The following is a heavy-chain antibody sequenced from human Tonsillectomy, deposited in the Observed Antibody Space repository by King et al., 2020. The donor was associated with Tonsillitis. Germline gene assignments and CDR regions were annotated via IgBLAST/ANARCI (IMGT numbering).Heavy chain of an antibody. J-gene: IGHJ4*02. V-gene: IGHV4-34*01. Sequence: VQLQQWGAGLLKPSETLSLTCAVYGGSFSGYYWSWIRQPPGKGLEWIGEINHGGSTNYNPSLKSRVTISVDPSKSQFSLKLNAVTAADTAVYYCARAFSVTRLDWGRGTLVTVSS. CDR2: INHGGST. D-gene: IGHD4-17*01. CDR3: ARAFSVTRLD. CDR1: GGSFSGYY.